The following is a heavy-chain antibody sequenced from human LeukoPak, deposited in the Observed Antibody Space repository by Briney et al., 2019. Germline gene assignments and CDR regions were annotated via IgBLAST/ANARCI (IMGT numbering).Heavy chain of an antibody. CDR1: GFTFSSYG. V-gene: IGHV3-30*19. D-gene: IGHD2-2*01. CDR3: ARDLPSSTSD. J-gene: IGHJ4*02. CDR2: ISYDGSNK. Sequence: GGSLRLSCATSGFTFSSYGFHWVRQAPGKGLEWVAVISYDGSNKYYADSVKGRFTISRDNSKNTLYLQMNSLRAEDTAVYYCARDLPSSTSDWGQGTLVTVSS.